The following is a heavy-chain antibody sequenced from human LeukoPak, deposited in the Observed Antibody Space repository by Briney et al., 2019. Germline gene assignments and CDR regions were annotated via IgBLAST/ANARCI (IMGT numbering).Heavy chain of an antibody. CDR2: IYPRDGST. Sequence: ASVKVSCKASGYIFTGYYIHWVRQAPGQGLEWMGMIYPRDGSTSYAQKFQGRVTVTRDTSTSTVHMELSGLRSEDTAVYYCARDQEGFDYWGQGTLVTVSS. J-gene: IGHJ4*02. V-gene: IGHV1-46*01. CDR1: GYIFTGYY. CDR3: ARDQEGFDY.